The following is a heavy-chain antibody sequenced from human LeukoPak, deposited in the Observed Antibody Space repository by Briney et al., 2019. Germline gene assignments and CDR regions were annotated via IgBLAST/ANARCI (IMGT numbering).Heavy chain of an antibody. CDR3: AKALGGYYYFDF. D-gene: IGHD2-21*02. V-gene: IGHV3-30*02. CDR2: IRYDADNK. Sequence: PGGSLRLSCAASGFTFSTYGMHWVRQAPGKGLEWVAFIRYDADNKYYADSVRGRFTISRDNSKNTLFLQMNSLRAEDTAVYYCAKALGGYYYFDFWGQGTLVTVPS. CDR1: GFTFSTYG. J-gene: IGHJ4*02.